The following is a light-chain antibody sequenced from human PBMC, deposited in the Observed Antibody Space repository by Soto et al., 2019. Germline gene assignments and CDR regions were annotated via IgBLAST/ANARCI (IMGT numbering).Light chain of an antibody. V-gene: IGKV3-15*01. CDR2: GAS. Sequence: EIVMTQSPATLSVSPGERATLSCRASQSVSSNLAWYQQXXXXXPRLLIYGASTRATGIPARFSGSXSGTEFTLTISSLQSEDFAVYYCQQYNNWPPVTFGPGTKVDIK. CDR3: QQYNNWPPVT. CDR1: QSVSSN. J-gene: IGKJ3*01.